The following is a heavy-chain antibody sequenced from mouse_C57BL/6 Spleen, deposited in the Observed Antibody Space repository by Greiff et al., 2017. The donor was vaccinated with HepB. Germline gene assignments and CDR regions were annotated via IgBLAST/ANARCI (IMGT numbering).Heavy chain of an antibody. D-gene: IGHD2-4*01. CDR3: ARGRLEDDYDAWFAY. V-gene: IGHV1-26*01. J-gene: IGHJ3*01. CDR1: GYTFTDYY. Sequence: EVQLQQSGPELVKPGASVKISCKASGYTFTDYYMNWVKQSHGKSLEWIGDINPNNGGTSYNQKFKGKATLTVDKSSSTAYMELRSLTSEDSAVYYGARGRLEDDYDAWFAYWGQGTLVTVSA. CDR2: INPNNGGT.